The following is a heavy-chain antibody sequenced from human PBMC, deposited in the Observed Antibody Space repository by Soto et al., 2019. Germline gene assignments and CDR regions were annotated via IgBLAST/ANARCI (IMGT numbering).Heavy chain of an antibody. CDR1: GGSISSSNYY. D-gene: IGHD3-10*01. CDR2: IYYSGST. Sequence: QLQLQESGPGLVKPSETLSLTCTVSGGSISSSNYYWCWIRQPPGKGLEWIGTIYYSGSTYYNPSLKSRVTISVDTSKNQFSLKLSSVTAADTAVYYCARRGSGSYSDYWGQGTLVTVSS. J-gene: IGHJ4*02. CDR3: ARRGSGSYSDY. V-gene: IGHV4-39*01.